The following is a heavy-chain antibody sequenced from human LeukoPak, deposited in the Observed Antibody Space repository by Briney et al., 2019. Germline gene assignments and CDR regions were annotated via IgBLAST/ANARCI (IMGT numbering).Heavy chain of an antibody. CDR2: IYHSGST. V-gene: IGHV4-30-2*01. Sequence: SQTLSLTCAVSGGSISSGGYSWSWIRQPPGQGLEWIGYIYHSGSTYYNPSLKSRVTISVDRSKNQFSLKLSSVTAADTAVYYCARASSRGTMVRGVFDYWRQGTLVTVSS. J-gene: IGHJ4*02. CDR3: ARASSRGTMVRGVFDY. D-gene: IGHD3-10*01. CDR1: GGSISSGGYS.